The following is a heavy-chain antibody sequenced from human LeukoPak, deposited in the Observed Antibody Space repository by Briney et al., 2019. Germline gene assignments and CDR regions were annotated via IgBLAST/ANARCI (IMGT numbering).Heavy chain of an antibody. CDR2: INWNGGST. CDR3: VREFAAAFDS. V-gene: IGHV3-20*04. J-gene: IGHJ4*02. Sequence: GGSLRLSCTAFGFTFDDYGMTWVRQAPGKGLEWVSGINWNGGSTGYADSVKGRFTISRDNAKNYLYLDMNSLRTEDTALYYCVREFAAAFDSWGQGTLVTVSS. D-gene: IGHD6-25*01. CDR1: GFTFDDYG.